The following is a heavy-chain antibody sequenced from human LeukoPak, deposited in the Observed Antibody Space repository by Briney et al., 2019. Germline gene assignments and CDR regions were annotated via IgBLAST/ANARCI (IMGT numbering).Heavy chain of an antibody. D-gene: IGHD6-13*01. CDR3: ARIVQQLVIDY. V-gene: IGHV4-39*01. CDR2: IYYSGST. Sequence: SETLSLTCTVSGGSISSSSYYWGWIRQPPGKGLEWIGSIYYSGSTYYNPSLKSRVTISVDTSKNQFSLKLSSVTAADTAVYYCARIVQQLVIDYWGQGTLVTVSS. J-gene: IGHJ4*02. CDR1: GGSISSSSYY.